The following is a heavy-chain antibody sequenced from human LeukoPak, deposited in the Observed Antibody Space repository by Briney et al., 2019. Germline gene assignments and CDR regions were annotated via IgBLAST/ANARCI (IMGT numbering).Heavy chain of an antibody. CDR1: GFTFSSYG. D-gene: IGHD6-19*01. J-gene: IGHJ1*01. CDR3: AKDPTVAGTAEYFQN. Sequence: GGSLRLSCAASGFTFSSYGMHWVRQAPGKGLEWVAVIWYDGSNKYYADSVKGRFTISRDNSKNTLYLQMNSLRAEDTAVYYCAKDPTVAGTAEYFQNWGQGTLVTVSS. CDR2: IWYDGSNK. V-gene: IGHV3-33*06.